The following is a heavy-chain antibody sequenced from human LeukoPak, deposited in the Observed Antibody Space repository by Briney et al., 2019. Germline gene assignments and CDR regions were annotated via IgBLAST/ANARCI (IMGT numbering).Heavy chain of an antibody. CDR3: VGSNWAAGAAFDS. Sequence: ASVKVSCKASGYTFTAYYMHWVPQAPGQGLEWMGGIKCDSGGTEYSRNYRGRVPMTRDTSISTAYMELPRLTSDDTAVYYCVGSNWAAGAAFDSWGQGTQVTVSS. D-gene: IGHD6-13*01. J-gene: IGHJ4*02. CDR1: GYTFTAYY. CDR2: IKCDSGGT. V-gene: IGHV1-2*02.